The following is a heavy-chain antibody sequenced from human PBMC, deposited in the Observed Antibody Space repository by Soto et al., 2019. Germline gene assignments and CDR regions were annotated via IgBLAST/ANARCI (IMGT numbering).Heavy chain of an antibody. CDR1: GFTFSDEN. CDR3: ARDSDCHSTSCFFPPHV. V-gene: IGHV3-21*06. Sequence: QLVESGGGLVKPGGSLRLSCSASGFTFSDENMSWVRQVPGKGLEWVSGISGGGSYIFYADSVQGRFSISRDNSNNSLFLEINSLRVEDTAVYYCARDSDCHSTSCFFPPHVWGQGTTVTVSS. CDR2: ISGGGSYI. D-gene: IGHD2-2*01. J-gene: IGHJ6*02.